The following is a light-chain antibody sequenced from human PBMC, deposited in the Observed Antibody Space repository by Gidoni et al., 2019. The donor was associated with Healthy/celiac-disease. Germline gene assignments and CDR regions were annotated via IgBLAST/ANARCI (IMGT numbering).Light chain of an antibody. CDR1: QSVLYRSNNNNY. J-gene: IGKJ1*01. CDR3: QKYYSTPRA. Sequence: DIVMTQSPDSLSVSLDERAPINCKSSQSVLYRSNNNNYLAWYQQKPVQTPKLLIYWAPTRESGVPDRGSGSGSGTDFTLTIRSLQAEDVAVYYCQKYYSTPRAFGQGTKVEIK. CDR2: WAP. V-gene: IGKV4-1*01.